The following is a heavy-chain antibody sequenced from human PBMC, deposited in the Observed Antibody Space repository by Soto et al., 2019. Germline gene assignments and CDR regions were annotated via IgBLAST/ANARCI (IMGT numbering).Heavy chain of an antibody. J-gene: IGHJ4*02. CDR2: INGDGSST. Sequence: GSLTLSCAASGFTFSSFWMQWVRQVPGKGLWWVSRINGDGSSTSYADSVKGRFTIARDNAKNTLYLQMNSLRAEETAVYYCLREGRRDRHTWGQGILVTVSS. CDR3: LREGRRDRHT. D-gene: IGHD2-15*01. CDR1: GFTFSSFW. V-gene: IGHV3-74*01.